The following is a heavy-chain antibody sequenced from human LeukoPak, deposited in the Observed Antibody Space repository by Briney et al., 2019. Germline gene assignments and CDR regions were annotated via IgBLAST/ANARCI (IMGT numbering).Heavy chain of an antibody. CDR2: IYYSGST. CDR1: GGSVSSGSYY. D-gene: IGHD2-2*02. CDR3: ARSEPLGYCISTSCYRVAFDV. V-gene: IGHV4-61*01. J-gene: IGHJ3*01. Sequence: PSETLSLTCTVSGGSVSSGSYYWSWIRQPPGKGLEWIGYIYYSGSTNYNPSLKSRVTISVDTSKNQFSLKLSSVTAADTAVYYCARSEPLGYCISTSCYRVAFDVWAKGQWSPSLQ.